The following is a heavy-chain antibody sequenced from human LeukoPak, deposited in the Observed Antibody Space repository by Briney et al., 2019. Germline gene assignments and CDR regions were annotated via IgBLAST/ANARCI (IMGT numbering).Heavy chain of an antibody. CDR3: ARDTLEYSNSPNALDI. CDR2: IRQDGSQK. Sequence: GGSLRLSCAASGFTFSSYWMSWVRQAPGKGLEWVATIRQDGSQKYYVDSVKGRFTISRDNAKNSLYMQMESLRDEDTAIYYCARDTLEYSNSPNALDIWGQGTMVTVSS. D-gene: IGHD4-23*01. V-gene: IGHV3-7*01. CDR1: GFTFSSYW. J-gene: IGHJ3*02.